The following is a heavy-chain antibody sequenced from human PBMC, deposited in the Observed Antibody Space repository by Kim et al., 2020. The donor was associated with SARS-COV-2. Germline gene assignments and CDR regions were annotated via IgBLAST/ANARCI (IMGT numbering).Heavy chain of an antibody. D-gene: IGHD3-22*01. CDR3: ATEVRGEIVVFGY. CDR1: GYTFTNYA. CDR2: INTNTGSP. J-gene: IGHJ4*02. Sequence: ASVKVSCKASGYTFTNYAMNWVRQAPGQGLEWMGWINTNTGSPTYAQGFTGRFVFSLDTSVSTAYLQISSLRAEDTAVYYCATEVRGEIVVFGYWGQGTLVTVSS. V-gene: IGHV7-4-1*02.